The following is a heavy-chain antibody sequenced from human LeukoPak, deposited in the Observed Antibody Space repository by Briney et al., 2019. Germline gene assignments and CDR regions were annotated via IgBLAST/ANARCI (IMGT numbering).Heavy chain of an antibody. CDR1: GYTFTSYG. CDR3: ARDFNDYVWGSYLLPIDY. D-gene: IGHD3-16*02. J-gene: IGHJ4*02. Sequence: ASVKVSCKASGYTFTSYGISWVRQAPGQGLEWMGWISAYNGNTNYAQKLQGRVTMTTDTSTSTAYMELRSLRSDDTAVYNCARDFNDYVWGSYLLPIDYWGQGTLVTVSS. CDR2: ISAYNGNT. V-gene: IGHV1-18*01.